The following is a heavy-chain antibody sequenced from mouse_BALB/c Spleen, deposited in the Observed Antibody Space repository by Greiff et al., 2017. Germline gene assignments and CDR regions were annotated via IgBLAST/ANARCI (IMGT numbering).Heavy chain of an antibody. V-gene: IGHV5-4*02. Sequence: EVKLVESGGGLVKPGGSLKLSCAASGFTFSDYYMYWVRQTPEKRLEWVATISDGGSYTYYPDSVKGRFTISRDNAKNNLYLQMSSLKSEDTAMYYCARESGSSYEAGFAYWGQGTLVTVSA. J-gene: IGHJ3*01. CDR2: ISDGGSYT. CDR3: ARESGSSYEAGFAY. D-gene: IGHD1-1*01. CDR1: GFTFSDYY.